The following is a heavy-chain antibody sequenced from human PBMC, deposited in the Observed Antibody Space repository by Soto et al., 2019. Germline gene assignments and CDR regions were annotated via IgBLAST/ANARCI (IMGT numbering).Heavy chain of an antibody. V-gene: IGHV1-2*04. CDR3: ASILSPTHEYDAFAI. D-gene: IGHD6-6*01. Sequence: ASVKVSCKASGYTFTGYYMHWVRQAPGQGLEWMGWINPNSGGTNYAQKFQGWVTMTRDTSISTAYMELSRLRSDDTAVYYCASILSPTHEYDAFAIWGQGTMVTVSS. CDR2: INPNSGGT. CDR1: GYTFTGYY. J-gene: IGHJ3*02.